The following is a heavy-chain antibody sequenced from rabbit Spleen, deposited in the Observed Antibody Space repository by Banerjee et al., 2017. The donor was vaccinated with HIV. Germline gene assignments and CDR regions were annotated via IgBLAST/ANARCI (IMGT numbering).Heavy chain of an antibody. CDR2: IYTGSGTT. J-gene: IGHJ6*01. Sequence: QEQLVESGGGLVQPEGSLTLTCTASGFSFSSNYYMCWVRQAPGKGLEWIGCIYTGSGTTYYASGAKGRFTISKTSSTTVTLQMTSLTAADTATYFCARDTGSSFSTYGMDLWGPGTLVTVS. V-gene: IGHV1S45*01. D-gene: IGHD8-1*01. CDR1: GFSFSSNYY. CDR3: ARDTGSSFSTYGMDL.